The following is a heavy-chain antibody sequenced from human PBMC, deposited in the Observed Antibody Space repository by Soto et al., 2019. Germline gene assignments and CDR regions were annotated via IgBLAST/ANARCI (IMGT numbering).Heavy chain of an antibody. Sequence: GGSLRLSCAASGFTFNIYAMSWVRQAPGKGLEWVSVINDIGAGTHYADSVKGRFTVSRDNSKNTLYLQMNSLRVEDTAIYYCARDGFQYDDGGYYEFDYWGQGTMVTVSS. CDR1: GFTFNIYA. V-gene: IGHV3-23*01. CDR2: INDIGAGT. CDR3: ARDGFQYDDGGYYEFDY. D-gene: IGHD3-22*01. J-gene: IGHJ4*02.